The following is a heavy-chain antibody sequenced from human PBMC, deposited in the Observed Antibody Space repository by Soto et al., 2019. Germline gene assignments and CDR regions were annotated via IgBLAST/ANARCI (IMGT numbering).Heavy chain of an antibody. CDR2: IVVGSGNT. CDR3: AAGLLLYIDYYYYMDV. Sequence: ASVKVSCKASGFTFTSSAVQWVRQARGQRLEWIGWIVVGSGNTNYAQKFQERVTITRDMSTSTAYMELSSLRSEDTAVYYWAAGLLLYIDYYYYMDVWGKGTTVTVSS. V-gene: IGHV1-58*01. CDR1: GFTFTSSA. D-gene: IGHD2-2*02. J-gene: IGHJ6*03.